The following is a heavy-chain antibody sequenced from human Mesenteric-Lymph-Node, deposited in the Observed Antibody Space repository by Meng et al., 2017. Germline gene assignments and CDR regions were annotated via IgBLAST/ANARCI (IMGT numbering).Heavy chain of an antibody. D-gene: IGHD6-13*01. V-gene: IGHV4-59*01. J-gene: IGHJ4*02. CDR1: GGSFSGYY. Sequence: GSLRLSCAVYGGSFSGYYWSWIRQPPGKGLEWIGYIYYSGSTNSNPSLKSRVTMSVDTSRNQFSLKLSSVTAADTAVYYCARTNPSIAATGAVGIDYWGQGTLVTVSS. CDR3: ARTNPSIAATGAVGIDY. CDR2: IYYSGST.